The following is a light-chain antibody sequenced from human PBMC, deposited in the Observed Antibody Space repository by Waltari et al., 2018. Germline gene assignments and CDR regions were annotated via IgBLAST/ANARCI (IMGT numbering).Light chain of an antibody. V-gene: IGLV2-23*01. CDR2: EDT. J-gene: IGLJ3*02. CDR1: SSAVGSYHL. CDR3: CAHAGSGIWV. Sequence: QSALTQPASVSGSPGQSITLSCTGTSSAVGSYHLVSWYQQHPGKVPKLIIYEDTKRPSGVSDRFSGSKSGNTASLTISGLQAEDEADYHCCAHAGSGIWVFGGGTKLTVL.